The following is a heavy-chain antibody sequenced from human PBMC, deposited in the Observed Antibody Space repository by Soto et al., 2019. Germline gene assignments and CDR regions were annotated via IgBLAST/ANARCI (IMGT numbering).Heavy chain of an antibody. CDR1: GFTFDDYT. J-gene: IGHJ4*02. V-gene: IGHV3-43*01. D-gene: IGHD2-15*01. CDR2: ISWDGGST. CDR3: AKDMADGGLPLLDY. Sequence: GGSLRLSCAASGFTFDDYTMHWVRQAPGKGLEWVSLISWDGGSTYYADSVKGRFTISRDNSKNSLYLQMNSLRTEDTALYYCAKDMADGGLPLLDYWGQGTLVTVSS.